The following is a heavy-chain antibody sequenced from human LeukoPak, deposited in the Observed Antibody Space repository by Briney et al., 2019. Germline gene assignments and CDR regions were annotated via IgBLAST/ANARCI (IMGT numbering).Heavy chain of an antibody. CDR2: INHSGST. CDR1: GGSFSGHY. CDR3: VRSPPHCSGGSCYSGLFDY. J-gene: IGHJ4*02. Sequence: PSETLSLTCAVYGGSFSGHYWSWIRQPPGKGLEGIGEINHSGSTNYNPSLKSRVTISVDTSKNQFSLKLSSVTAADTAVYYCVRSPPHCSGGSCYSGLFDYWGQGTLVTVSS. D-gene: IGHD2-15*01. V-gene: IGHV4-34*01.